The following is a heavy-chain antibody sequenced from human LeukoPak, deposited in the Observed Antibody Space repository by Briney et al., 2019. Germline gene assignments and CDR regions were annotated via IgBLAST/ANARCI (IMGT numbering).Heavy chain of an antibody. CDR1: GYTFTGYY. J-gene: IGHJ5*02. V-gene: IGHV1-8*03. CDR3: AREDIVVVPPSRPFDP. CDR2: INPNSGNT. D-gene: IGHD2-2*01. Sequence: ASVKVSCKASGYTFTGYYMHWVRQAPGQGLEWMGWINPNSGNTGYAQKFQGRVTLTRDTSISTAYMELNSLRSDDTAVYYCAREDIVVVPPSRPFDPWGQGTLVTVSS.